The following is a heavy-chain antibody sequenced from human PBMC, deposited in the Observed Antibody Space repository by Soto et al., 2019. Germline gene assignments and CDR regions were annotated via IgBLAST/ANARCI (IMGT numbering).Heavy chain of an antibody. J-gene: IGHJ4*02. CDR1: GASVSDGY. Sequence: PSETLSLTCTVSGASVSDGYWSWIRQPPGKGLERIGFMYFGGSFNYNPSITSRVTLSVETSKNQFSLRLNSETAADTSFYYCSRSSIEPRVFMYPFDSWGQGTLVTVSS. D-gene: IGHD6-6*01. V-gene: IGHV4-59*08. CDR3: SRSSIEPRVFMYPFDS. CDR2: MYFGGSF.